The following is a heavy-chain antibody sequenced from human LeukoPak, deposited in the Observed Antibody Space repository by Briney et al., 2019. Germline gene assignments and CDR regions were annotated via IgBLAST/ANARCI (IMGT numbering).Heavy chain of an antibody. CDR3: ANRGGNWASRRNYYYYMDV. J-gene: IGHJ6*03. CDR2: INPNSGGT. D-gene: IGHD4-23*01. CDR1: GYTFTGYY. Sequence: GASVKVSCKASGYTFTGYYMHWVRQAPGQGLEWMGWINPNSGGTNYAQKFQGRVTMTRDTSISTAYMELSRLRSDDTAVYYCANRGGNWASRRNYYYYMDVWGKGTTVTVSS. V-gene: IGHV1-2*02.